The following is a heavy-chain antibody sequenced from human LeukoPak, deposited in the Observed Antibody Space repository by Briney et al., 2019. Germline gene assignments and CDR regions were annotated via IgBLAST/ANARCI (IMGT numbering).Heavy chain of an antibody. V-gene: IGHV3-74*01. CDR1: VFSISVYW. CDR3: IREVQVRASASLGL. J-gene: IGHJ4*01. D-gene: IGHD3-16*01. Sequence: GGSLRLSCAASVFSISVYWMHCVPQAAEEGLLFVLRINSGGTTINYADYVKGRFTISRDNVDNTLHLQMNSLRVEDTAVYYCIREVQVRASASLGLWGQGTLVTVSS. CDR2: INSGGTTI.